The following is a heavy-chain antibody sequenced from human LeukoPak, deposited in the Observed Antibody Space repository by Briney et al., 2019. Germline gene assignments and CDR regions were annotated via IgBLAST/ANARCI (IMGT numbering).Heavy chain of an antibody. Sequence: GGSLRLSCEGSAFIFSGHWMSWVRQAPGKGLEWVSALSGNGGVTYYADSVKGRFAISRDNSKNTLYLQMNALRAEDTAVYYCAKDLAWGLDYWGQGALVTVSS. CDR2: LSGNGGVT. CDR1: AFIFSGHW. CDR3: AKDLAWGLDY. D-gene: IGHD3/OR15-3a*01. V-gene: IGHV3-23*01. J-gene: IGHJ4*02.